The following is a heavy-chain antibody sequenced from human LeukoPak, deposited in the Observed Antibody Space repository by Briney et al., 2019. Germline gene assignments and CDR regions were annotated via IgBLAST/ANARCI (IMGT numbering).Heavy chain of an antibody. CDR3: AKDSGSYVNYYMDV. Sequence: GGSLRLSCAASGFTFDDYGMHWVRQAPGKGLEWVSLITWDGVTTYYADSVQGRFTISRDNSKNSLYLQMNSLRAEDTALYYCAKDSGSYVNYYMDVWGKGTTVTVSS. CDR1: GFTFDDYG. V-gene: IGHV3-43D*04. J-gene: IGHJ6*03. D-gene: IGHD1-26*01. CDR2: ITWDGVTT.